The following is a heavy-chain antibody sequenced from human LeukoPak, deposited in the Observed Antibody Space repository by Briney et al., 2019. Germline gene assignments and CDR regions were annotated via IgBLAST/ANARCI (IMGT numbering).Heavy chain of an antibody. Sequence: PGGSLRLSCTASGFTFSNAWMSWVRQAPGKGLEWVGRTKSKTEGGTTDYAAPVKGRFTVSRDDSKKTLSLQMNSLKTEDTAVYYCTTEGYSSSWGVQHWGQGTLVTVSS. V-gene: IGHV3-15*01. J-gene: IGHJ1*01. CDR1: GFTFSNAW. CDR3: TTEGYSSSWGVQH. D-gene: IGHD6-13*01. CDR2: TKSKTEGGTT.